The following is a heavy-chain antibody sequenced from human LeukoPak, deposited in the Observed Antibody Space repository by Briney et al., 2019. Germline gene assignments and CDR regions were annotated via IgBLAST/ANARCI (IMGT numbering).Heavy chain of an antibody. D-gene: IGHD3/OR15-3a*01. CDR2: INYSGNT. CDR1: GGSINSSSNY. V-gene: IGHV4-39*01. CDR3: ARSLSTSGLR. J-gene: IGHJ4*02. Sequence: SGTLSLTCTVSGGSINSSSNYWGWIRQPPGKGLEWIGSINYSGNTYYNPSLKNRVTISVDTSKNQFSLKLSSVTAADTAVYYCARSLSTSGLRWGQGTLVTV.